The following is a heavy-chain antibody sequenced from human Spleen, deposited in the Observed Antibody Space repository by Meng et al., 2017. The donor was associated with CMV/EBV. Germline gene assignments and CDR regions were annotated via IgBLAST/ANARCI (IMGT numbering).Heavy chain of an antibody. CDR2: IYYTGST. J-gene: IGHJ4*02. CDR3: TRGGGSFEDY. D-gene: IGHD3-9*01. Sequence: TCTVSGGSISSSGYYWSWIRQHPGRGLEWIGYIYYTGSTYYTPSLKSRLTISADTSKNQFSLKLSSVTAADTALYYCTRGGGSFEDYWGQGTLVTVSS. CDR1: GGSISSSGYY. V-gene: IGHV4-31*03.